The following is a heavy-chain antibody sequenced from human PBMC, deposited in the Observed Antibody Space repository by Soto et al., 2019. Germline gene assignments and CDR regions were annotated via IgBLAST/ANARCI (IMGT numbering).Heavy chain of an antibody. CDR1: GYSFTSYW. CDR2: IYPGDSDT. CDR3: ARGRDMVRGAEYYYYGMDV. Sequence: GESLKISCKGSGYSFTSYWIGWVRQMPGKGLEWMGIIYPGDSDTRYSPSFQGQVTISADKSISTAYPQWSSLKASDTAMYYCARGRDMVRGAEYYYYGMDVWGQGTMVTVSS. V-gene: IGHV5-51*01. J-gene: IGHJ6*02. D-gene: IGHD3-10*01.